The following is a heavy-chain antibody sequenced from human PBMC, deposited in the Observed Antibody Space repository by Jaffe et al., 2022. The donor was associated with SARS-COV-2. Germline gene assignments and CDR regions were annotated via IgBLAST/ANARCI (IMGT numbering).Heavy chain of an antibody. V-gene: IGHV3-21*01. Sequence: EVQLVESGGGLVKPGGSLRLSCAASGFTFSSYSMNWVRQAPGKGLEWVSSISSSSSYIYYADSVKGRFTISRDNAKNSLYLQMNSLRAEDTAVYYCARVRFLESPRASWYGMDVWGQGTTVTVSS. CDR3: ARVRFLESPRASWYGMDV. CDR2: ISSSSSYI. D-gene: IGHD3-3*01. J-gene: IGHJ6*02. CDR1: GFTFSSYS.